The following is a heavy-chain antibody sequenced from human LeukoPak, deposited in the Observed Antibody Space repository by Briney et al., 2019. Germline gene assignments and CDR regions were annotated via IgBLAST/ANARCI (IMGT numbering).Heavy chain of an antibody. Sequence: PSETLSLTCAVYGGSFSGYYWSWIRQPPGKGLEWIGEIDHSGSTNYNPSLKSRVTISVDTSKNQFSLKLSSVTAAYTALYYCARAKYYYGSGSYLPYYYYYGMDVWGQGTTVTVSS. CDR1: GGSFSGYY. D-gene: IGHD3-10*01. CDR2: IDHSGST. CDR3: ARAKYYYGSGSYLPYYYYYGMDV. J-gene: IGHJ6*02. V-gene: IGHV4-34*01.